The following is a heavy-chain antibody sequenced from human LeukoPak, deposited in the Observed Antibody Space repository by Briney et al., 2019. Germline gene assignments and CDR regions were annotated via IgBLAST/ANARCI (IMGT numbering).Heavy chain of an antibody. D-gene: IGHD6-13*01. CDR1: GYTFTSYG. CDR3: ARDRARIAAAGKKFDP. CDR2: ISAYNGNT. V-gene: IGHV1-18*04. J-gene: IGHJ5*02. Sequence: ASVKVSCTASGYTFTSYGISWVRQAPGQGLEWMGWISAYNGNTNYAQKLQGRVTMTTDTSTSTAYMELRSLRSDDTAVYYCARDRARIAAAGKKFDPWGQGTLVTVSS.